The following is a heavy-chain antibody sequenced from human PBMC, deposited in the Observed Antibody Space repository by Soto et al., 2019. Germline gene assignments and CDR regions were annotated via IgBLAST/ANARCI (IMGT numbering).Heavy chain of an antibody. CDR1: GFTFSSYD. Sequence: GGSLRLSCAASGFTFSSYDMHWVRQATGKGLEWVSAIGTAGDTYYPGSVKGRFTISRENAKNSLYLQMNSLRAGDTAVYYCARGQYSGSYSSHYGMDVWGQGTTVTVSS. CDR3: ARGQYSGSYSSHYGMDV. V-gene: IGHV3-13*01. J-gene: IGHJ6*02. D-gene: IGHD1-26*01. CDR2: IGTAGDT.